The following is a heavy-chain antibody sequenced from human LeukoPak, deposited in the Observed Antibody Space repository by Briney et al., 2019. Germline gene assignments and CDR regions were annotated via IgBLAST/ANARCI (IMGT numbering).Heavy chain of an antibody. CDR1: GFTFSSYA. Sequence: TGGSLRLSCAASGFTFSSYAMSWVRQAPGKGLEGVSAISGSGGSTYYADSVKGRFTISRDNSKNTLYLQMNSLRAEDMAVYYCAKTSDGSGSYYYYYGMDVWGQGTTVTVSS. CDR3: AKTSDGSGSYYYYYGMDV. J-gene: IGHJ6*02. CDR2: ISGSGGST. V-gene: IGHV3-23*01. D-gene: IGHD3-10*01.